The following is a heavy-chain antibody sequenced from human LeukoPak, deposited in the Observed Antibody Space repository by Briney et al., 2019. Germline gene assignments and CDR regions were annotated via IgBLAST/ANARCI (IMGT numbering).Heavy chain of an antibody. D-gene: IGHD3-16*02. J-gene: IGHJ4*02. V-gene: IGHV4-34*01. CDR1: GGSFSGYY. Sequence: SETLSLTCAVYGGSFSGYYWGWIRQPPGKGLEWIGSIYYSGSTYYNPSLKSRVTISVDTSKNQFSLKLSSVTAADTAVYYCARVGRIMITFGGVIVFDYWGQGTLVTVSS. CDR3: ARVGRIMITFGGVIVFDY. CDR2: IYYSGST.